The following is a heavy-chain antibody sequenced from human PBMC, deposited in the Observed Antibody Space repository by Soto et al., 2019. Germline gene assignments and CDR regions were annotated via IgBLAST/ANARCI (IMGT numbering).Heavy chain of an antibody. CDR1: DGSISSSSYY. CDR2: IYYSGST. Sequence: PSETLSLTCTVSDGSISSSSYYWGWSRQPPGKGLEWIGSIYYSGSTYYNPSLKSRVTISVDTSKNQFSLKLSSVTAADTAVYYCARGRAVTGSFYFDYWGQGSLVTVPQ. CDR3: ARGRAVTGSFYFDY. V-gene: IGHV4-39*01. J-gene: IGHJ4*02. D-gene: IGHD6-19*01.